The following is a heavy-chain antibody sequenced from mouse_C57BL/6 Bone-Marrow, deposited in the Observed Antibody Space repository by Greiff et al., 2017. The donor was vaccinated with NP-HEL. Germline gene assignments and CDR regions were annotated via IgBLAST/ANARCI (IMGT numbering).Heavy chain of an antibody. J-gene: IGHJ2*01. CDR1: GYAFSSYW. D-gene: IGHD1-1*01. CDR2: IYPGDGDT. Sequence: VKLMESGAELVKPGASVKISCKASGYAFSSYWMNWVKQRPGKGLEWIGQIYPGDGDTNYNGKFKGKATLTADKSSSPAYMQLSRLTSEDSAVYFCARSGPDYYGSSYGGDYGGQGTTLTVSS. V-gene: IGHV1-80*01. CDR3: ARSGPDYYGSSYGGDY.